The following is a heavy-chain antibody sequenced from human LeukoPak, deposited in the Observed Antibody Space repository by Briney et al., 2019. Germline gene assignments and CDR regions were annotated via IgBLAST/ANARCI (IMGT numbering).Heavy chain of an antibody. J-gene: IGHJ3*02. D-gene: IGHD3-22*01. CDR1: GFTFSSYA. CDR3: AKGYYYDSSGYLAHDAFDI. CDR2: ISGSGGST. V-gene: IGHV3-23*01. Sequence: GGSLRLSCAASGFTFSSYAMSWVRQAPGKGLEWVSAISGSGGSTYYADSVKGRFTISRDNSKNTLYLQMNSLRAEDTAVYYCAKGYYYDSSGYLAHDAFDIWGQGTMVTVSS.